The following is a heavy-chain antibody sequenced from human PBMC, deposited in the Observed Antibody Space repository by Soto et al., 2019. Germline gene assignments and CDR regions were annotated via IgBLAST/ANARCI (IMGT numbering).Heavy chain of an antibody. CDR2: INDSGTI. J-gene: IGHJ6*02. CDR1: GGSFSGFY. CDR3: ARSPDSSGYYPRRYYYGMDV. V-gene: IGHV4-34*01. D-gene: IGHD3-22*01. Sequence: ASETLSLTCAVYGGSFSGFYWTWIRQTPGKGLEWIGEINDSGTINYNPSLKNRVTISIDTSKNQFSLKLSSVTAADTAVYSCARSPDSSGYYPRRYYYGMDVWGQGTTVTVS.